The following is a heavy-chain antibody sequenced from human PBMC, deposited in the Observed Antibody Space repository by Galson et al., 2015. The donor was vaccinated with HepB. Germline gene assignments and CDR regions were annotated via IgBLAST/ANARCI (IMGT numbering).Heavy chain of an antibody. V-gene: IGHV3-30*18. D-gene: IGHD3-22*01. CDR2: LTHDTSAK. Sequence: SLRLSCAASGFTFSSYGMHWVRQAPGKGLEWVAVLTHDTSAKYYAESVKGRFTISRDNSKNTVDLQMNSLRVEDTAVYYYAKDYYFGSGGCPEYLQHWGQGTLVTVSS. CDR3: AKDYYFGSGGCPEYLQH. CDR1: GFTFSSYG. J-gene: IGHJ1*01.